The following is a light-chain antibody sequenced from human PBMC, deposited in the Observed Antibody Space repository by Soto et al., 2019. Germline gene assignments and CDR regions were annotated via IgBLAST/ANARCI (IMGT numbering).Light chain of an antibody. CDR3: SSYAGGNPSYV. CDR1: SSDGGGYDY. Sequence: QSALSQPPSASVSPGQSVTISCTGTSSDGGGYDYVSWYQHQPCKAPKLMIYEVTIRPSGVSDRFSGSKSGNTASLTVSGLQAEDEADYYCSSYAGGNPSYVFGTGTKVTVL. CDR2: EVT. V-gene: IGLV2-8*01. J-gene: IGLJ1*01.